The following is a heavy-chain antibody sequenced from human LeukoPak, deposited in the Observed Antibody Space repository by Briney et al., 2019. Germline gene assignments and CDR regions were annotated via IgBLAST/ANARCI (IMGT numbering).Heavy chain of an antibody. CDR1: GYTLTELS. V-gene: IGHV1-24*01. D-gene: IGHD1-26*01. Sequence: ASVKVSCKVSGYTLTELSMHWVRQAPGKRLEWMGGFDPEDGETIYAQKFQGRVTMTEDTSTDTAYMELSSLRSEDTAVYYCATTGDGRGTYNNYYYGMDVWGQGTTVTVTS. J-gene: IGHJ6*02. CDR2: FDPEDGET. CDR3: ATTGDGRGTYNNYYYGMDV.